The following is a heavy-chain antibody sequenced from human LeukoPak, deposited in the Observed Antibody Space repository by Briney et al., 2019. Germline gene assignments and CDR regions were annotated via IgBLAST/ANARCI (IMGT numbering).Heavy chain of an antibody. CDR1: GYTFTSYD. Sequence: ASVKVSCKASGYTFTSYDINWVRQAPGQGLEWMGGIIPIFGTANYAQKFQGRVTITTDESTSTAYMELSSLRSEDTAVYYCARVGDDFWSGYFDYWGQGTLVTVSS. V-gene: IGHV1-69*05. D-gene: IGHD3-3*01. CDR3: ARVGDDFWSGYFDY. CDR2: IIPIFGTA. J-gene: IGHJ4*02.